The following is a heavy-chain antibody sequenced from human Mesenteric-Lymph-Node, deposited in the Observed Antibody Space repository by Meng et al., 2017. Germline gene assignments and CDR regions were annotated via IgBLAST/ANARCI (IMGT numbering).Heavy chain of an antibody. CDR1: GFTFSSYA. V-gene: IGHV3-30*01. CDR3: ASGQIRPAFDY. J-gene: IGHJ4*02. D-gene: IGHD2/OR15-2a*01. Sequence: QVQLVQSGAEVKKPGASVKVSCKASGFTFSSYAMHWVRQAPGKGLEWVAVISYDGSNKYYADSVKGRFTISRDNSKNTLYLQMNSLRAEDTAVYYCASGQIRPAFDYWGQGTLVTVSS. CDR2: ISYDGSNK.